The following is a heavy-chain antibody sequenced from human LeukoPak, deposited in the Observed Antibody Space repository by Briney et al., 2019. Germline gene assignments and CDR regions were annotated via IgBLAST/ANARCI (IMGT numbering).Heavy chain of an antibody. Sequence: PGGSLRLSCAASGFTFSSYAMHWVRQAPGKGLEWVAVISYDGSNKYYADSVKGRFTISRDNSKNTLYLQMNSLRAEDTAVYYCARGVEMATIGWYSDLWGRGTLVTVSS. CDR3: ARGVEMATIGWYSDL. J-gene: IGHJ2*01. CDR2: ISYDGSNK. V-gene: IGHV3-30*01. CDR1: GFTFSSYA. D-gene: IGHD5-24*01.